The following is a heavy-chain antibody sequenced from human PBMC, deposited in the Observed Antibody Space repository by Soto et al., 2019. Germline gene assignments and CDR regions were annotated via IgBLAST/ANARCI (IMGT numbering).Heavy chain of an antibody. CDR2: ITNGDNT. CDR1: GFTFSPYT. CDR3: ARERGGYYCDY. J-gene: IGHJ4*02. V-gene: IGHV3-64*01. D-gene: IGHD3-16*01. Sequence: EVQLVESGGGLVQPGGSLRLSCAASGFTFSPYTMHWVRQAPGKGLEFVSAITNGDNTYYANSVKGRLTMSRDNSKNMLYLQMDSLRTEDTAVYSCARERGGYYCDYWGQGTLVTVSS.